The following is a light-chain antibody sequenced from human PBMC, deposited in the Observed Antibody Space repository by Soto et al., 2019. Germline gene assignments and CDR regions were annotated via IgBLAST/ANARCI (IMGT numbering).Light chain of an antibody. CDR3: QYYGDSLSIT. V-gene: IGKV3-20*01. J-gene: IGKJ5*01. CDR2: GTY. Sequence: EVVLTQSPGTLSLSPGERVTLSCRASQSISGNYLAWYQHKPGQAPRLLISGTYTRATGIPDRFSGRGSGTDFSLTISRLEPGDFAVYYCQYYGDSLSITFGQGTRLEI. CDR1: QSISGNY.